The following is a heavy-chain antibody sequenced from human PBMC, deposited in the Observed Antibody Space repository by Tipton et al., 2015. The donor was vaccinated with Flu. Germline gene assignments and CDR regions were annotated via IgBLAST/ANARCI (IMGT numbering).Heavy chain of an antibody. J-gene: IGHJ4*02. CDR2: IYDSGIT. D-gene: IGHD3-9*01. CDR1: GGSISSEDYY. V-gene: IGHV4-31*03. Sequence: TLSLTCTVSGGSISSEDYYWSWIRQHPGKGLEWIGYIYDSGITYYNPSLSSRVVISIDTSKNQFSLKLSSVTAADTAVYYCARGVLTGYHHYFDYWGQGTLVTVSS. CDR3: ARGVLTGYHHYFDY.